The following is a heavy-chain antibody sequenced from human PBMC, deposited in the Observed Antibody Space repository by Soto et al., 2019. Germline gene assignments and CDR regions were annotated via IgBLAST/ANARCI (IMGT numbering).Heavy chain of an antibody. J-gene: IGHJ4*02. CDR3: AKFLKSWGEPHYFDS. CDR1: GCTFDCSS. V-gene: IGHV5-51*01. CDR2: SSPGDSET. Sequence: GASLKICCQAAGCTFDCSSIGWLRLMPGEGLEWRGISSPGDSETRYSPFFQGQVKISADRSFKIAFLQRRLLQASATAKYYCAKFLKSWGEPHYFDSWGQGTTVTVSS. D-gene: IGHD3-16*01.